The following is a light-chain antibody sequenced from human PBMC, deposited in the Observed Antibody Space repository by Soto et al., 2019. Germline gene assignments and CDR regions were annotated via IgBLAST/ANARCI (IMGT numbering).Light chain of an antibody. J-gene: IGKJ4*01. CDR3: QQYGSSRLT. Sequence: EIVLTQSPGTLSLSPGERASLSCRASQSVSSEKLAWYQQKPGQAPRLLIFGASGRATGIPERFSGSGSGTDFSLTISRLEPEDSAVYYCQQYGSSRLTCGGGTKVEIK. CDR2: GAS. CDR1: QSVSSEK. V-gene: IGKV3-20*01.